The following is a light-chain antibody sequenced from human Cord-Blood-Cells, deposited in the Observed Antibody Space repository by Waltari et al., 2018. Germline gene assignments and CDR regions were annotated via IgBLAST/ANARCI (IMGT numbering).Light chain of an antibody. J-gene: IGLJ3*02. Sequence: QTVVTQEPSFSVSPGGTVTLTCGLSSGPVSTSYYPRWYQQTPGQAPRTLIYSTSTRSSGVPDRFSGSILGNKAALTITGAQADDESDYYCVLYMGSGISVFGGGTKLTVL. CDR3: VLYMGSGISV. CDR1: SGPVSTSYY. V-gene: IGLV8-61*01. CDR2: STS.